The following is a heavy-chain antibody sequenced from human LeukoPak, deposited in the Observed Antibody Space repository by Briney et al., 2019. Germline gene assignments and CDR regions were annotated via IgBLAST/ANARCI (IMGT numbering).Heavy chain of an antibody. J-gene: IGHJ4*02. V-gene: IGHV3-53*01. CDR3: ANYASYHIAVGYFDY. CDR1: GFTVSSIY. CDR2: IYSGGST. Sequence: GGSLRLSCAASGFTVSSIYMSWVRQAPGKGLEWVSVIYSGGSTYYADSVKGRFTISRDNSKNTLYLQMNSLRAEDTAVYYCANYASYHIAVGYFDYWGQGTLVTVSS. D-gene: IGHD6-19*01.